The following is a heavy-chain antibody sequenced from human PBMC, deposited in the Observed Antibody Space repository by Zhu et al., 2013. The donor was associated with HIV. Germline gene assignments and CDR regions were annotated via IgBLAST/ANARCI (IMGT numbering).Heavy chain of an antibody. J-gene: IGHJ6*02. V-gene: IGHV4-59*01. CDR1: GGSIGSYR. CDR2: IYHSGST. Sequence: QVQLQESGPGLAKPSETLSLTCGVSGGSIGSYRWSWIRQPPGKGLEWIGSIYHSGSTYYNPSLKSRVTISVDTSKNQFSLKLSSVIPADTAVYYCARGDPYSNYAMDLWGQGTAVTVSS. CDR3: ARGDPYSNYAMDL.